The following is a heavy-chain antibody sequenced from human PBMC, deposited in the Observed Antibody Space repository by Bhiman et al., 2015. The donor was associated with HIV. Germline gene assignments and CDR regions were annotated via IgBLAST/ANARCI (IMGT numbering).Heavy chain of an antibody. CDR2: ISGSGGRT. Sequence: VQLVESGGGVVQPGRSLRLSCAASGFTFSSYAMHWVRQAPGKGLEWVSGISGSGGRTYYADSVKGRFTISRDNSKNTLYLQMNSLRAEDTAVYFCATYNADYVWGSAFDFWGQGTMVTVSS. CDR1: GFTFSSYA. D-gene: IGHD3-16*01. V-gene: IGHV3-23*04. CDR3: ATYNADYVWGSAFDF. J-gene: IGHJ3*01.